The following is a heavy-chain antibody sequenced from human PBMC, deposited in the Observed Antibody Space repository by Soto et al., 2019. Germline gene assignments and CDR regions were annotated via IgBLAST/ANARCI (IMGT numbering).Heavy chain of an antibody. D-gene: IGHD2-15*01. Sequence: GGSLRLSCAASGFTFSSYSMNWVRQAPGKGLEWVSYISSSSSTIYYADSVKGRFTISRDNAKNSLYLQMNSLRDEDTAVYYCARAMFCDSGGSCYSSPFDYWGQGTLVTVSS. J-gene: IGHJ4*02. CDR2: ISSSSSTI. CDR3: ARAMFCDSGGSCYSSPFDY. V-gene: IGHV3-48*02. CDR1: GFTFSSYS.